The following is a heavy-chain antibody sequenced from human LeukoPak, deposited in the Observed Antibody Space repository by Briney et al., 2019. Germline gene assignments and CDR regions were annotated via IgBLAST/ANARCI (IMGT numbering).Heavy chain of an antibody. V-gene: IGHV4-39*01. D-gene: IGHD7-27*01. Sequence: PSETLSLTCTVSGGSIRSSYYYGGWIRQPPGKGVEWIGSIYDSGRTYYNPYLKSRVTISVDTSKNPFSLKLISVPAADTAVYYCARHSGPWGQGTLVTVSS. CDR3: ARHSGP. J-gene: IGHJ5*02. CDR1: GGSIRSSYYY. CDR2: IYDSGRT.